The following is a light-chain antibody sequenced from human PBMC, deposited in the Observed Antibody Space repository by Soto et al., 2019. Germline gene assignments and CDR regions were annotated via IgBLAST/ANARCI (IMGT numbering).Light chain of an antibody. CDR2: GAS. CDR3: KQYNNWPWT. CDR1: QSISDT. V-gene: IGKV3-15*01. Sequence: EIVLTQSPATLSVSPGGRATLSCRASQSISDTLAWYQQKPGQAHRLLIYGASTRAPGFQARSSGSGSGTDFTLTISSLQSEDFAVYYCKQYNNWPWTFGQGTKVDIK. J-gene: IGKJ1*01.